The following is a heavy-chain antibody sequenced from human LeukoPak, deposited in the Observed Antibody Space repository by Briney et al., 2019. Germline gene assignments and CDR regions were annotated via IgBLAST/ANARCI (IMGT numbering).Heavy chain of an antibody. Sequence: SETLSLTCTGSGGAISGYYWIWIRQAAGKGLEWIGRVYSTGTTNYNPSLVSRATLSIDTSKNQFSLKVRSVTAADTAVYFCARGSYGGDTGYYFDYWGQGTLVTVSS. V-gene: IGHV4-4*07. CDR2: VYSTGTT. D-gene: IGHD4-23*01. CDR3: ARGSYGGDTGYYFDY. CDR1: GGAISGYY. J-gene: IGHJ4*02.